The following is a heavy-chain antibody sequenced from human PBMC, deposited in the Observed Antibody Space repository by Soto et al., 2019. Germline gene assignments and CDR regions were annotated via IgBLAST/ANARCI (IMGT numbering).Heavy chain of an antibody. CDR3: SRSLGARDAFDI. J-gene: IGHJ3*02. Sequence: ASVKVSCKASGGTFSSYTISWVRKAPGQGLEWMGRIIPILGIANYAQKFQGRVTITADKSTSTAYMELSSLRSEDTAVYYCSRSLGARDAFDIWGQGTMLTVSS. CDR2: IIPILGIA. CDR1: GGTFSSYT. D-gene: IGHD1-26*01. V-gene: IGHV1-69*02.